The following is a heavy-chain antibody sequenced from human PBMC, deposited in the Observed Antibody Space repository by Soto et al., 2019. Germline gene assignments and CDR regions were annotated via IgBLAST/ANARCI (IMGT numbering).Heavy chain of an antibody. J-gene: IGHJ5*02. CDR2: INGDGSDI. CDR3: ASYWTNGAWFDA. V-gene: IGHV3-74*03. Sequence: EVQLVESGGGLVQPGGSLRLSCGASGFDFSNYWMHWVRQAPGKGLVWVSRINGDGSDIKYADSVKGRFTISRDNAKNTVELHMNSTSAVDTAGDYCASYWTNGAWFDAWGQGALVPVSS. CDR1: GFDFSNYW. D-gene: IGHD2-8*01.